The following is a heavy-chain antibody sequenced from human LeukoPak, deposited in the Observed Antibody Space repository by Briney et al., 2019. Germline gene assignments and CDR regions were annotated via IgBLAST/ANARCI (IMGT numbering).Heavy chain of an antibody. J-gene: IGHJ4*02. CDR3: AGGKVVPAAPPDY. Sequence: GGSLRLSCAASGFTFSSYAMNWVRQAPGKGLEWVSAISGSGGRTYQPDSVKGRFTISRDNSKNTLYLQMNSLRAEDTAVYYCAGGKVVPAAPPDYWGQGTLVTVSS. CDR1: GFTFSSYA. CDR2: ISGSGGRT. V-gene: IGHV3-23*01. D-gene: IGHD2-2*01.